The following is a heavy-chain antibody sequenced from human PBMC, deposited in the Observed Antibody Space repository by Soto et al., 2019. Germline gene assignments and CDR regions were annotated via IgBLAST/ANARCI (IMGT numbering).Heavy chain of an antibody. CDR1: GFTFSSYS. D-gene: IGHD3-3*01. CDR2: ISSSSSTI. J-gene: IGHJ6*02. Sequence: LRLSCAASGFTFSSYSMNWVRQAPGKGLEWVSYISSSSSTIYYADSVKGRFTISRDNAKNSLYLQMNSLRDEDTAVYYCARAFWSGYYTWAYYYYYGMDVWGQGTTVTV. CDR3: ARAFWSGYYTWAYYYYYGMDV. V-gene: IGHV3-48*02.